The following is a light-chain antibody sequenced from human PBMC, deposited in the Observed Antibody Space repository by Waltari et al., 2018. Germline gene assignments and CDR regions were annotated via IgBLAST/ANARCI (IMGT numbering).Light chain of an antibody. CDR1: QGIGND. J-gene: IGKJ4*01. CDR3: QQFKSYPLT. Sequence: DIQMTQSPSSLSASVGDRVTINCRASQGIGNDVAWFQQKTGKAPKYLIYAASSLQSGVPSKFSGSGSGTDFTLTISSLQTEDFATYYCQQFKSYPLTFGGGTKVEIK. CDR2: AAS. V-gene: IGKV1-16*02.